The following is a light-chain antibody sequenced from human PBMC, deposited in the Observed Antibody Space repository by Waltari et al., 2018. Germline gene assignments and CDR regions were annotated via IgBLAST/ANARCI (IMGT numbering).Light chain of an antibody. J-gene: IGKJ4*01. CDR1: QSISSY. CDR2: AAS. Sequence: DIQMTQSPSSLSASVGDRVTITCRASQSISSYLNWYQQKPGKAPKLLIYAASSLQSGVPDRFSGSGSETDFTLTISSLQAEDVAVYYCQQYYSTPPLTFGGGTKVEIK. V-gene: IGKV1-39*01. CDR3: QQYYSTPPLT.